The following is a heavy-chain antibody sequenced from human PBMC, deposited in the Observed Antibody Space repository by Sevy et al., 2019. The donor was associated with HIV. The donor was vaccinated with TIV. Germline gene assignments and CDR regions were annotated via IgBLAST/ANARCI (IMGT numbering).Heavy chain of an antibody. D-gene: IGHD2-21*02. CDR2: INDDGRET. Sequence: GGSLRLSCAASGFTFKKSWMSWVRQAPGKGLEWVANINDDGRETYYVESVQGRFTLSRDNTKNSLYLQMNSLRAEDTAIYYCARGVTGSGECAYWGQGTLVTVSS. J-gene: IGHJ4*02. CDR1: GFTFKKSW. CDR3: ARGVTGSGECAY. V-gene: IGHV3-7*01.